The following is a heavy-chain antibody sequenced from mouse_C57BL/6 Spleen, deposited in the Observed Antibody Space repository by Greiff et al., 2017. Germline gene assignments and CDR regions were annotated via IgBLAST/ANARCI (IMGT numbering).Heavy chain of an antibody. CDR3: ARDPYYDYDDPYYYAMDY. J-gene: IGHJ4*01. Sequence: QLKQSGPELVKPGASVKISCKASGYSFTSYYIYWVKQRLGQGLGWIGWIYPGSGNTKYNEKCKGKATLTADTSSSTAYMQLSRLTSADSAVYYWARDPYYDYDDPYYYAMDYWGQGTSVTVSS. CDR1: GYSFTSYY. V-gene: IGHV1-66*01. D-gene: IGHD2-4*01. CDR2: IYPGSGNT.